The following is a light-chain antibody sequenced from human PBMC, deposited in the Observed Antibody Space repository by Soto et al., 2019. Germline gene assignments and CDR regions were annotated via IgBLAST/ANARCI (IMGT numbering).Light chain of an antibody. V-gene: IGKV1-12*01. CDR2: TAS. Sequence: DIQMTQSPSSVSASVGDRVTITCRASQGISRWLAGYQQKPGKAPKLLIYTASSLQSGVPSRFSGSGSVTDFTLTISSLQPEDFATYYCQQTTTFPLTFGGGTKVEIK. J-gene: IGKJ4*01. CDR3: QQTTTFPLT. CDR1: QGISRW.